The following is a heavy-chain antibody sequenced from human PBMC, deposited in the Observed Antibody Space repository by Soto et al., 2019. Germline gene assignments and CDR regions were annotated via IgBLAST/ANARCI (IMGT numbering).Heavy chain of an antibody. J-gene: IGHJ5*02. CDR1: GFTFSSYG. CDR3: ARDLPAPLWSAGTGDNWFYP. Sequence: GGSLRLSCAASGFTFSSYGMHWVRQAPGKGLEWVAVIWYDGSNKYYADSVKGRFTISRDNSKNTLYLQMNSLRAEDTAVYYCARDLPAPLWSAGTGDNWFYPWGQGTLVPVSA. CDR2: IWYDGSNK. D-gene: IGHD6-13*01. V-gene: IGHV3-33*01.